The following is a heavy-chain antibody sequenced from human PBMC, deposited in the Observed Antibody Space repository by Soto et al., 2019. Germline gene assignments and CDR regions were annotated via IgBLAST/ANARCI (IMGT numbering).Heavy chain of an antibody. CDR2: ISAYNSNT. J-gene: IGHJ4*02. CDR3: ARDSGNLGNWAYFFDY. D-gene: IGHD7-27*01. Sequence: ASVKVSCKASGYTFTDFGISWVRQAPGQGLDLMGWISAYNSNTNYAQKVQGRVTMTTDTSTITAYMELRNLTSDDTAVYFCARDSGNLGNWAYFFDYWGQGTLVTVSS. V-gene: IGHV1-18*01. CDR1: GYTFTDFG.